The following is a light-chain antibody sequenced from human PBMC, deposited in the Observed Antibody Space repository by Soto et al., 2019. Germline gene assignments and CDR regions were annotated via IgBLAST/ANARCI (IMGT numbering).Light chain of an antibody. CDR3: QQYYRYPWM. Sequence: DIQMTQSPSSLSACIGDRVTITCRASQGISTYLGWYQQKPGKVPKSLIYSASNLQSGVPSRFSASGSGTEFTLTITDMQPDDFATYYCQQYYRYPWMFGQGTKVDIK. CDR1: QGISTY. CDR2: SAS. V-gene: IGKV1-16*01. J-gene: IGKJ1*01.